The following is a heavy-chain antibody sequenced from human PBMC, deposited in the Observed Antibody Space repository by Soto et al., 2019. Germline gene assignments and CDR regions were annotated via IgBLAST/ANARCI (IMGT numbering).Heavy chain of an antibody. V-gene: IGHV1-46*01. J-gene: IGHJ4*02. CDR1: GYTFTSYY. D-gene: IGHD6-6*01. CDR3: ARETMLYSSSGGFDY. CDR2: INPSGGST. Sequence: GASVKVSCKASGYTFTSYYMHWVRQAPGQGLEWMGIINPSGGSTSYAQKFQGRVTMTRDTSTSTVYMELSSLRSEDTAVYYCARETMLYSSSGGFDYWGQGTLVTVSS.